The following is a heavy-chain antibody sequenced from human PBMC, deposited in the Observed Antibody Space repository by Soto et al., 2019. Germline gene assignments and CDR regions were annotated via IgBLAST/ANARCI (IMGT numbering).Heavy chain of an antibody. CDR3: ARVRPLGNTASNWFDP. Sequence: SETLSLTCTVSGGSISSYYWSWIRQSPGKGLEWIGYIYYSGSTNYNPSLKSRVTISVDTSKNQFSLKLSSVTAADTAVYYCARVRPLGNTASNWFDPWGQGTLVTAPQ. CDR2: IYYSGST. CDR1: GGSISSYY. V-gene: IGHV4-59*01. D-gene: IGHD5-18*01. J-gene: IGHJ5*02.